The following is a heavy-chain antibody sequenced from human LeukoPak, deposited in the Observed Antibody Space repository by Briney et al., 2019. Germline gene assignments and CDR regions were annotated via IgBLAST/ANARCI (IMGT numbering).Heavy chain of an antibody. CDR1: GGSISSGGYY. CDR3: ARQEGYTLTTTYYYYYMDV. J-gene: IGHJ6*03. CDR2: IYHSGST. V-gene: IGHV4-30-2*01. Sequence: PSETLSLTCTVSGGSISSGGYYWSWIRQPPGKGLEWIGYIYHSGSTYYNPSLKSRVTISVDRSKNQFSLKLSSVTAADTAVYYCARQEGYTLTTTYYYYYMDVWGKGTTVTVSS. D-gene: IGHD4-11*01.